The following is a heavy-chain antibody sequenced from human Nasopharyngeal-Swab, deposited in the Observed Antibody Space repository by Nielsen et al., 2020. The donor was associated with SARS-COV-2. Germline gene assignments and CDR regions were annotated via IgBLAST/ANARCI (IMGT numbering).Heavy chain of an antibody. J-gene: IGHJ3*02. Sequence: GESLKISCAASGFTFSGSAMHWVRQASGKGLEWVGRIRSKANSYATAYAASVKGRFTISRDDSKTTAYLQMNSLKTEDTAVYYCTRHCPRDYDFWSGYWSNDAFDIWGQGTMVTVSS. D-gene: IGHD3-3*01. CDR3: TRHCPRDYDFWSGYWSNDAFDI. V-gene: IGHV3-73*01. CDR1: GFTFSGSA. CDR2: IRSKANSYAT.